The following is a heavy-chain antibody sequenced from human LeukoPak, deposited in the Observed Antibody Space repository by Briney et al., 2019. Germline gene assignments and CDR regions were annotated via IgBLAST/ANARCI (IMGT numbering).Heavy chain of an antibody. D-gene: IGHD6-19*01. CDR3: ARGGKTPLAGTRSSQYFQH. CDR1: GFTFSNAW. CDR2: IKSKIDGGTR. J-gene: IGHJ1*01. V-gene: IGHV3-15*01. Sequence: GGSLRLSCAASGFTFSNAWMNWVRQAPGKGLEWVGRIKSKIDGGTRDYVAPVKGRFTISRDDSKNTLYLQMNSLKTEDTAVYYCARGGKTPLAGTRSSQYFQHWGQGTLVTVSS.